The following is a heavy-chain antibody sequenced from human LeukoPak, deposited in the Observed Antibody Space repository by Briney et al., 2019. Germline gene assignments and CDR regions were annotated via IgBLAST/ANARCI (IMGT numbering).Heavy chain of an antibody. CDR2: IYYSGST. CDR3: ARPRARGAFDI. D-gene: IGHD4/OR15-4a*01. J-gene: IGHJ3*02. V-gene: IGHV4-39*01. Sequence: SETLSLTCTVSGGSISSSSYYWGWIRQPPGKGLEWIGSIYYSGSTYYNPSLKSRVTISVDTPKSQFSLKLSSVTAADTAVYYCARPRARGAFDIWGQGTMVTVSS. CDR1: GGSISSSSYY.